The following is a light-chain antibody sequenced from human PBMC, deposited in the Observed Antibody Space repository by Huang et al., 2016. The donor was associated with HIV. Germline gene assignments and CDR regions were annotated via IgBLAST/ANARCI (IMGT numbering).Light chain of an antibody. J-gene: IGKJ2*01. Sequence: DIQMTQSPSSLSASVGDRVTITCLASQSIISYLNWYQQKPGKDPKLLIYAAASLQSGVPSRFSGSGSGTDFTLTISSLQPEDFATYYCQQSYSTLRYTFGQGTKLEIK. V-gene: IGKV1-39*01. CDR1: QSIISY. CDR3: QQSYSTLRYT. CDR2: AAA.